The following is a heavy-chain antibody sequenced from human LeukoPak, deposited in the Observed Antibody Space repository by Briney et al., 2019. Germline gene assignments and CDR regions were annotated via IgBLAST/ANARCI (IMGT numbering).Heavy chain of an antibody. CDR3: AKDEYSGSWSPFPFLTDY. Sequence: GGSLRLSCAASGFTFSSYGMHWVRQAPGKGLEWVAVISYDGSNKYYADSVKGRFTISRDNSKNTLYLQMNSLRAEDTAVYYCAKDEYSGSWSPFPFLTDYWGQGTLVTVSS. V-gene: IGHV3-30*18. D-gene: IGHD6-13*01. CDR2: ISYDGSNK. J-gene: IGHJ4*02. CDR1: GFTFSSYG.